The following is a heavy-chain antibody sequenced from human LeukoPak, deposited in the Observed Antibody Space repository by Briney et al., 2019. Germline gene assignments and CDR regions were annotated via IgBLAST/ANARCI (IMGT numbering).Heavy chain of an antibody. J-gene: IGHJ3*01. CDR2: IDQGGSTK. Sequence: GGSPRLSCAASGFTFNTYWMIWVRQAPGKGLEWVANIDQGGSTKYYVDSLKGRFTISRDNAKNSLSLQMNSLRAEDTAVYYCVRDKGGRSGAIYYDAFDVWGQGTMVTVSS. CDR3: VRDKGGRSGAIYYDAFDV. D-gene: IGHD1-26*01. CDR1: GFTFNTYW. V-gene: IGHV3-7*01.